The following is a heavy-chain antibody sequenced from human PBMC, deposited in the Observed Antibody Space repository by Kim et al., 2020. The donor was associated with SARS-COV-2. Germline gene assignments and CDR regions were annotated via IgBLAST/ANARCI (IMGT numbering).Heavy chain of an antibody. J-gene: IGHJ4*02. CDR3: ARGMLSPAV. V-gene: IGHV3-53*01. D-gene: IGHD2-8*01. CDR2: T. Sequence: THEADSGKGRFTISRDDSKNMWYLQTDSLRAEDTAVYYCARGMLSPAVWGQGTLVTVSS.